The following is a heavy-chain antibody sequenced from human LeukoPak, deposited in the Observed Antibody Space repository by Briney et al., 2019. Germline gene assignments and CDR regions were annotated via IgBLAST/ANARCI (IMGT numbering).Heavy chain of an antibody. CDR3: ARAIPRGYSYGIYFDY. D-gene: IGHD5-18*01. Sequence: SETLSLTCTVSGGSISSGGYYWSWIRQHPGKGLEWIGYIYYSGSTYYNPSLKSRVTISVDTSKNQFSLKLSSVTAADTAVYYCARAIPRGYSYGIYFDYWGQGTLVTVSS. J-gene: IGHJ4*02. V-gene: IGHV4-31*03. CDR2: IYYSGST. CDR1: GGSISSGGYY.